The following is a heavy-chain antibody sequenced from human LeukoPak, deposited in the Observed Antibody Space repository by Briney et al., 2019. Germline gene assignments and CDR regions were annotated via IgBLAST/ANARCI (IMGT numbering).Heavy chain of an antibody. J-gene: IGHJ6*03. CDR3: ARARYYDSSGYYYPGYYYYYMDV. Sequence: SETLSLTYTVSGGSISSYYWSWIRQPPGKGLEWIGYIYYSGSTNYNPSLKSRVAISVDTSKNQFSLKLSSVTAADTAVYYCARARYYDSSGYYYPGYYYYYMDVWGKGTTVTVSS. CDR1: GGSISSYY. V-gene: IGHV4-59*01. D-gene: IGHD3-22*01. CDR2: IYYSGST.